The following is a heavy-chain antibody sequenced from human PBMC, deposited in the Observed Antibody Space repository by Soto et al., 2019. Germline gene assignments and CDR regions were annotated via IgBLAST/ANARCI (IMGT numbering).Heavy chain of an antibody. CDR1: GVTFNIYI. J-gene: IGHJ6*03. Sequence: AGSLRLACAASGVTFNIYIMDGVRQAQGKGLEWVSYISSSSSTIYYADSVKGRFTISRDNAKNSLYLQMNSLRAEDTAVYYCARDSLTIFGVVTLEVTMDVWGKGTTVTVSS. D-gene: IGHD3-3*01. CDR3: ARDSLTIFGVVTLEVTMDV. CDR2: ISSSSSTI. V-gene: IGHV3-48*01.